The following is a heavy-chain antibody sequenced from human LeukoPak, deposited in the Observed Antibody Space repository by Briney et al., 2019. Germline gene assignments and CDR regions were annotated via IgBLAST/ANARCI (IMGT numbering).Heavy chain of an antibody. CDR3: AREVYYYDSSGYRDY. D-gene: IGHD3-22*01. Sequence: ASVKVSCKASGYTFSSYGISWVRQAPGQGLEWMGWISAYNGNTNYAQKPQGRVTMTTDTSTSTAYMELSSLRSEDTAVYYCAREVYYYDSSGYRDYWGQGTLVTVSS. CDR2: ISAYNGNT. V-gene: IGHV1-18*01. CDR1: GYTFSSYG. J-gene: IGHJ4*02.